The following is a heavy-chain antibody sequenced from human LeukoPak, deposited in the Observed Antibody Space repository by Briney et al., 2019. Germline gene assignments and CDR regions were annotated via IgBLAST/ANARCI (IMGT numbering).Heavy chain of an antibody. CDR2: ISDRSSTI. CDR1: GFTFSTYS. Sequence: GGSLRLSCAASGFTFSTYSMGWVRQAPGKGLEWVSYISDRSSTIYYPDSVKGRFTISRDNAKNSLYLQMDSLRAEDTAVYYCARASNYVFDYWGQGTLVTVFS. J-gene: IGHJ4*02. CDR3: ARASNYVFDY. D-gene: IGHD1-7*01. V-gene: IGHV3-48*01.